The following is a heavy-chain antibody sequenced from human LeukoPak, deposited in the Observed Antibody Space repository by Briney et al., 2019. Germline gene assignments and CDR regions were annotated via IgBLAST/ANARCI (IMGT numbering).Heavy chain of an antibody. CDR2: ISYDGSNK. Sequence: PGGSLRLSCAASGFTFSSYAMHWVRQAPGKGLEWVAVISYDGSNKYYADSVKGRFTISRGNSKNTLYLQMNSLRAEDTAVYYCARDLGGTVTTASFDYWGQGTLVTVSS. V-gene: IGHV3-30*04. J-gene: IGHJ4*02. CDR3: ARDLGGTVTTASFDY. D-gene: IGHD4-17*01. CDR1: GFTFSSYA.